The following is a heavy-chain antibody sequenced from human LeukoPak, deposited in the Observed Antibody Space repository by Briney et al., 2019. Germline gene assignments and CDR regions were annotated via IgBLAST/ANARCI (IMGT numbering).Heavy chain of an antibody. J-gene: IGHJ3*02. CDR2: ISSSSSYI. Sequence: GGSLRLSCAASGFTFSSYSMNWVRQAPGKGLEWVSSISSSSSYIYYADSVKGRFTISRGNAKNSLYLQMNSLRAEDTAVYYCARAPRYCSGGSCEVDAFDIWGQGTMVTVSS. CDR3: ARAPRYCSGGSCEVDAFDI. D-gene: IGHD2-15*01. V-gene: IGHV3-21*01. CDR1: GFTFSSYS.